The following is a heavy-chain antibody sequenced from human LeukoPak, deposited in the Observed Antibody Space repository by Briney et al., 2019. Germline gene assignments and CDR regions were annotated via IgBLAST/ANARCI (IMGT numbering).Heavy chain of an antibody. V-gene: IGHV1-8*01. Sequence: ASVKVSCKASGYTFTSYDINWVRQATGQGLEWMGWMNPNSGNTGYAQKFQGRVTMTRNTSISTAYLELSSLRSEDTAVYYCARGRGHVLRFLEWSQYYFDYWGQGTLVTVSS. CDR3: ARGRGHVLRFLEWSQYYFDY. J-gene: IGHJ4*02. CDR2: MNPNSGNT. D-gene: IGHD3-3*01. CDR1: GYTFTSYD.